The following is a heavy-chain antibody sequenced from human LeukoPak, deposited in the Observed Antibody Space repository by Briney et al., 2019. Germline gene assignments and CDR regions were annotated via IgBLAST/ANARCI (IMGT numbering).Heavy chain of an antibody. Sequence: PGGSLRLSCAASGFIFSNHIMNCVRAAPGKGLECVSSISSSYSYIYYADSVKGRFTISRDNAKNSLYLQLTSLRAEDTAVYYCARDWGGLPFYYYYGMDVWGQGTTVTVSS. V-gene: IGHV3-21*01. D-gene: IGHD3-16*01. CDR3: ARDWGGLPFYYYYGMDV. CDR1: GFIFSNHI. J-gene: IGHJ6*02. CDR2: ISSSYSYI.